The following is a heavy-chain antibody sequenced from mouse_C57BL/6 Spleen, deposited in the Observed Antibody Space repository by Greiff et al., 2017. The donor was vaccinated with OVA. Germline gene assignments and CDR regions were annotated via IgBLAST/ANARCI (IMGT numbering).Heavy chain of an antibody. V-gene: IGHV5-12*01. D-gene: IGHD1-1*01. Sequence: EVKLVESGGGLVQPGGSLKLSCAASGFTFSDYYMYWVRQTPEKRLEWVAYISNGGGSTYYPDTVKGRFTISRDNAKNTLYLQMSRLKSEDTAMYYCARQLRIFYYYAMDYWGQGTSVTVSS. J-gene: IGHJ4*01. CDR3: ARQLRIFYYYAMDY. CDR1: GFTFSDYY. CDR2: ISNGGGST.